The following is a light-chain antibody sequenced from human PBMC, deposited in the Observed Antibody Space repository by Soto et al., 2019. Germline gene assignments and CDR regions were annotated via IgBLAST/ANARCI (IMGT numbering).Light chain of an antibody. Sequence: IVMTQSPATLSVSPGERATLSCRASQSIDNKLAWYQQRPGQAPRLLIYGASIRATGIPARFSGSGSGTEFTLTISGLQSEDFGVYYCQEYNDWPRGTFGQGTKVEVK. CDR3: QEYNDWPRGT. CDR2: GAS. V-gene: IGKV3-15*01. CDR1: QSIDNK. J-gene: IGKJ1*01.